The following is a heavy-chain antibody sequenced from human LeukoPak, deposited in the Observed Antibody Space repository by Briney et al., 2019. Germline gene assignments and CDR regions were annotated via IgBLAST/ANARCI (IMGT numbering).Heavy chain of an antibody. J-gene: IGHJ6*03. CDR2: ISGSGGTT. V-gene: IGHV3-23*01. D-gene: IGHD1-14*01. Sequence: PGGSLRLSCAASGFTFRSYAMSWVRQAPGKGLEWVSGISGSGGTTYYEDSVKARFTISRYNSNNTLYLQINSLRAEDTAVYYCAKNRGALNYMDVWGKGTTVTVSS. CDR1: GFTFRSYA. CDR3: AKNRGALNYMDV.